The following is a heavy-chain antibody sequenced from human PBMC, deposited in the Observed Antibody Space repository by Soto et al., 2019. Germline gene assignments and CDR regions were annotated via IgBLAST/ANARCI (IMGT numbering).Heavy chain of an antibody. Sequence: GGSLRLSCAASGFTVSSNYMSWVRQAPGKGLEWVSVIYSGGSTYYADSVKGRFTISRHNSKNTLYLQMNSLRAEDTAVYYCARSYYYDSSGYSLYWGQGTLVTVSS. CDR3: ARSYYYDSSGYSLY. J-gene: IGHJ4*02. CDR2: IYSGGST. D-gene: IGHD3-22*01. V-gene: IGHV3-53*04. CDR1: GFTVSSNY.